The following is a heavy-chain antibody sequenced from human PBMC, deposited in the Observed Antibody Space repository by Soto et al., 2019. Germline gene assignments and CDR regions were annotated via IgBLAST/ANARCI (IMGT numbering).Heavy chain of an antibody. CDR1: GHTFSSYT. CDR2: IIPILGIA. D-gene: IGHD3-3*01. V-gene: IGHV1-69*04. J-gene: IGHJ3*02. CDR3: AIERIFGVVPLPMAIDI. Sequence: SVKVSCMASGHTFSSYTISWVRQATGQGLEWIRRIIPILGIANYAQKFQGRVTITADKSTSTAYMDLSSLRYEDTAIYYCAIERIFGVVPLPMAIDIWGQGRIVTV.